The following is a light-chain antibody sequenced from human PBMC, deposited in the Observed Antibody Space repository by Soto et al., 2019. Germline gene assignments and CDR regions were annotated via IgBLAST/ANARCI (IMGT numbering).Light chain of an antibody. CDR2: DAS. V-gene: IGKV3-20*01. Sequence: EIVLTQSPGTLSLSPGERATLACRASQSVTSSKLAWYQQKPGQAPRLLLYDASFRVTGAPDRVSGSGSGRDFTLASSRLEPEDFAVYYGQQYGMSTELTFGQGTKVEI. CDR1: QSVTSSK. J-gene: IGKJ1*01. CDR3: QQYGMSTELT.